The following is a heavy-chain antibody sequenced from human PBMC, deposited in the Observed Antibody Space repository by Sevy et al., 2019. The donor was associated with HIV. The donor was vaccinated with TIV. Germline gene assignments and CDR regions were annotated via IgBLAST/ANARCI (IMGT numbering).Heavy chain of an antibody. CDR3: ARGLRAMVTQGTFYYYYGMDV. CDR2: INSDGSST. V-gene: IGHV3-74*01. D-gene: IGHD5-18*01. J-gene: IGHJ6*02. Sequence: GGSLRLSCAASGFTFSSYWMHWVRQAPGKGLVWVSRINSDGSSTRYGDPVKGRFTISRDNAKNTLYLQMNSLRAEATAVDYCARGLRAMVTQGTFYYYYGMDVWGQGTTVTVSS. CDR1: GFTFSSYW.